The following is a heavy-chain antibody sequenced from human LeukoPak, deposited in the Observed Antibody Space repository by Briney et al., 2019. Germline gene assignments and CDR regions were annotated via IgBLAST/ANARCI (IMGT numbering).Heavy chain of an antibody. Sequence: GGSLKLSCAASGFTFSGSDMHWVRQASGKGLEWVGRIRSKANSYATAYAASVKGRFTISRDDSKNTAYLQINSLKTEDTAVYYCTRPSPYNWFDPWGQGTLVTVSS. CDR2: IRSKANSYAT. CDR3: TRPSPYNWFDP. J-gene: IGHJ5*02. CDR1: GFTFSGSD. V-gene: IGHV3-73*01.